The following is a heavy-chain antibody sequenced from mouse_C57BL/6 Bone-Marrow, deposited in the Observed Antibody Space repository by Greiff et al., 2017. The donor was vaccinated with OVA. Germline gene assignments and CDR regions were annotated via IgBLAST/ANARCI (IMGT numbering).Heavy chain of an antibody. CDR2: INSDGGST. CDR1: EYEFPSHD. Sequence: EVKVVESGGGLVQPGESLKLSCESNEYEFPSHDMSWVRKTPEKRLELVAAINSDGGSTYYPDTMERRFIISRDNTKKTLYLQMSSLRSEDTALYYWARQLGGYYGSRWYFDVWGTGTTVTVSS. CDR3: ARQLGGYYGSRWYFDV. D-gene: IGHD1-1*01. V-gene: IGHV5-2*01. J-gene: IGHJ1*03.